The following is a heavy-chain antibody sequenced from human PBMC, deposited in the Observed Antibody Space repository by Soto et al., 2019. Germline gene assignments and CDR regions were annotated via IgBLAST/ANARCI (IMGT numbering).Heavy chain of an antibody. V-gene: IGHV5-51*01. Sequence: GESLKISCKGSGYSFTSYWIGWVRQMPGKGLEWMGIIYPGDSDTRYSPSFQGQVTISADKSISTAYLQWSSLKASDTAMYYCARFTGTAAGSYYYYGMDVWGQGTTVTVSS. CDR2: IYPGDSDT. CDR1: GYSFTSYW. CDR3: ARFTGTAAGSYYYYGMDV. J-gene: IGHJ6*02. D-gene: IGHD6-13*01.